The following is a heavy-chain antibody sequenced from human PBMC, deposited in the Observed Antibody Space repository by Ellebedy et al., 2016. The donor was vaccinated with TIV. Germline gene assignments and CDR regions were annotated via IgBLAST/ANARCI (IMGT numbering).Heavy chain of an antibody. J-gene: IGHJ2*01. CDR3: ARGNFQDVDLDHWYFDL. D-gene: IGHD1-20*01. CDR2: INHRGST. CDR1: GGSFSGHS. Sequence: SETLSLTCAVYGGSFSGHSWSWVRQPPGKGLEWIGEINHRGSTGYNRSLRSRVTISIDPSKHQFSLRLSAVTAADTAVYYCARGNFQDVDLDHWYFDLWGRGTLVTVSS. V-gene: IGHV4-34*01.